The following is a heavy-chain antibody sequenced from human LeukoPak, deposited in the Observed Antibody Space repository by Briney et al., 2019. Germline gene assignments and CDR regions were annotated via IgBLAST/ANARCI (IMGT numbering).Heavy chain of an antibody. Sequence: SETLSLTCTVSGGSISSYYWSWIRQPPGKGLEWIGYIYYSGSTNYNPSLKSRVTISVDTSKNQFSLKLSSVTAADTAVYYCARGARSSWYYYYYYYMDVWGKGTTVTVSS. CDR1: GGSISSYY. CDR2: IYYSGST. V-gene: IGHV4-59*01. CDR3: ARGARSSWYYYYYYYMDV. J-gene: IGHJ6*03. D-gene: IGHD6-13*01.